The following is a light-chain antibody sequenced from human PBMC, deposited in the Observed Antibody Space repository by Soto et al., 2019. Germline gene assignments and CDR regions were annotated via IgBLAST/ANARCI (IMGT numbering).Light chain of an antibody. J-gene: IGKJ1*01. V-gene: IGKV3-15*01. CDR1: ESVSTN. CDR2: GAS. Sequence: ETVVTQSPATLSVSPGETATLSCRASESVSTNLAWYQQKPGQAPRLLIYGASNRATGIPARFSGSGSGTEFTLTISSLQSEDFAVYYCQQYNNWPPRTFGQGTKVEIK. CDR3: QQYNNWPPRT.